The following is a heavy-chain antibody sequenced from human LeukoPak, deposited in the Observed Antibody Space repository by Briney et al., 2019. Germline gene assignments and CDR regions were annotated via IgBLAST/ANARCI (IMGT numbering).Heavy chain of an antibody. CDR1: GASISSGSYY. J-gene: IGHJ4*02. D-gene: IGHD2-21*02. Sequence: SETLSLTCTVSGASISSGSYYWSWIRQPAGKGLEWIGRIYTSGSTNYNPSLKSRVTISVDTSKNQFSLKLSSVTAADTAVYYCAKDDDGIVVVTAMDHWGQGTLVTVSS. V-gene: IGHV4-61*02. CDR3: AKDDDGIVVVTAMDH. CDR2: IYTSGST.